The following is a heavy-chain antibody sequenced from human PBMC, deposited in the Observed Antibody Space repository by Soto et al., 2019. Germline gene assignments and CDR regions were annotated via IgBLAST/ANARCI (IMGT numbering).Heavy chain of an antibody. Sequence: SETLSLTCTVSGGSISSGDYYWSWIRQPPGKGLEWIGYIYYSGSTYYNPSLKSRVTISVDTSKNQFSLKLSSATAADTAVYYCARAEDTIFGVVIREAGNWFDPWGQGTLVTVSS. CDR3: ARAEDTIFGVVIREAGNWFDP. CDR2: IYYSGST. J-gene: IGHJ5*02. V-gene: IGHV4-30-4*01. CDR1: GGSISSGDYY. D-gene: IGHD3-3*01.